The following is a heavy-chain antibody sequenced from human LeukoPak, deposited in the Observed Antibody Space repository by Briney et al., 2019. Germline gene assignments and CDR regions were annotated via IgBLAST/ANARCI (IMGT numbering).Heavy chain of an antibody. J-gene: IGHJ4*02. CDR1: GFRFSDYG. Sequence: PGRSLSLSCAASGFRFSDYGMHWVRQAPGRGLEWMAVISSDGTKKAYADSVKGRFTISRDNSENTLYLQMSSLRAEDTAVYYCAKRRDYCSGGSCYSLDYWGQGTLVTVSS. CDR2: ISSDGTKK. D-gene: IGHD2-15*01. V-gene: IGHV3-30*18. CDR3: AKRRDYCSGGSCYSLDY.